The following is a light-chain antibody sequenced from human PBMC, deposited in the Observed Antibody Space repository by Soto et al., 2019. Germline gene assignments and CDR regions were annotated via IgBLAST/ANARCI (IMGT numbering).Light chain of an antibody. CDR1: QGISRW. V-gene: IGKV1-12*01. J-gene: IGKJ5*01. CDR3: QQANSFPFT. Sequence: DLQMTQSPSSVSASVGDRVTITCRASQGISRWLAWYQQKPGKAPKLLIYAASSLQSGVPSRFSGSGSGTDFTLIISSLQPEDFATYYCQQANSFPFTFGQGTRLEIK. CDR2: AAS.